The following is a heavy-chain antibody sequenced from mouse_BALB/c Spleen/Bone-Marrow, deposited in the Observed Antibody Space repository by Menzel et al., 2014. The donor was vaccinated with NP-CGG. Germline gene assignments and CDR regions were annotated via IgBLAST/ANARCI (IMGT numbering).Heavy chain of an antibody. CDR1: GYTFTSYW. D-gene: IGHD2-4*01. V-gene: IGHV1-7*01. Sequence: VQLQQSGAELAKPGASVKMSCKASGYTFTSYWMHWVKQRPGQGLEWIGYINPSTGYTEYNQKFKDKATLTADKSSSTAYMQLSSLTSEDSAVYYCAGSGDYGGFDYWGQGTTLTVSS. CDR2: INPSTGYT. CDR3: AGSGDYGGFDY. J-gene: IGHJ2*01.